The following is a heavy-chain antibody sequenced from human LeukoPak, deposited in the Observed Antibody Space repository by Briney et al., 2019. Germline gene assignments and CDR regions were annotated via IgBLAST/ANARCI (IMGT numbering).Heavy chain of an antibody. CDR2: ITPSSSDR. CDR1: GFTFSSYS. CDR3: AKDISRTFDY. Sequence: GGSLRLSCAASGFTFSSYSMNWVRQAPGKGLEWVSLITPSSSDRYYADSVQGRFTISRDNAKNSLYLQMNSLRAEDTAVYYCAKDISRTFDYWGQGTLVTVSS. V-gene: IGHV3-21*04. J-gene: IGHJ4*02. D-gene: IGHD2-2*01.